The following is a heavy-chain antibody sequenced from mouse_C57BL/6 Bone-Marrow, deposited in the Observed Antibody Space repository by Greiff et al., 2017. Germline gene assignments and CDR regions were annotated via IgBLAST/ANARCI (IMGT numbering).Heavy chain of an antibody. CDR1: GFTFSDYG. CDR3: ARDGNFEGFAY. V-gene: IGHV5-17*01. CDR2: ISSGSSTI. Sequence: EVQLVESGGGLVKPGGSLKLSCAASGFTFSDYGMHWVRQAPEKGLEWVAYISSGSSTIYYADTVKGRFTISRDNAKNTLFLQMTSLRSDDTAMYYCARDGNFEGFAYWGQGTLVTVSA. D-gene: IGHD2-1*01. J-gene: IGHJ3*01.